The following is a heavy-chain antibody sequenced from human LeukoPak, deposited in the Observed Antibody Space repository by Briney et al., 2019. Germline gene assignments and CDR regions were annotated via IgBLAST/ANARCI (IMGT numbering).Heavy chain of an antibody. J-gene: IGHJ6*03. D-gene: IGHD2-15*01. Sequence: SETLSLTCTVSGGSISSYYWSWIRQPPGKGLEWIGYIYYSGSTNYNPSLKSRVTISVDTSKNQFSLKLSSVTAADTAVYYCARGADGRWYYMDVWGKGTTVTISS. V-gene: IGHV4-59*01. CDR2: IYYSGST. CDR1: GGSISSYY. CDR3: ARGADGRWYYMDV.